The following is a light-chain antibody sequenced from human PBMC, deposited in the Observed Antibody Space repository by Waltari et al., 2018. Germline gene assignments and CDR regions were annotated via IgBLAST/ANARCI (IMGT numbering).Light chain of an antibody. CDR2: KAA. J-gene: IGKJ1*01. CDR3: QQYNSFPWT. V-gene: IGKV1-5*03. Sequence: DIQMAQAPSTLSASVGDRVTITCRASQGISSWLAWYQQKPGKAPNLLIYKAAALESGVPSRFSGSRSATDFTLTISGLQPDDFAPYFCQQYNSFPWTFGQGTRVEIK. CDR1: QGISSW.